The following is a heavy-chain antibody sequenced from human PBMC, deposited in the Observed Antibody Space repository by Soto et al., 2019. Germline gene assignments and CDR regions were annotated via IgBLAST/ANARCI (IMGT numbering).Heavy chain of an antibody. V-gene: IGHV3-48*02. CDR1: GFTFSSYS. CDR3: ARGGYSYGRLDYGMDV. Sequence: GGSLRLSCAASGFTFSSYSMNWVRQAPGKGLEWVSYISSSSSTIYYADSVKGRFTISRDNAKNSLYLQMNSLRDEDTAVYYCARGGYSYGRLDYGMDVWGQGTTVTVSS. J-gene: IGHJ6*02. CDR2: ISSSSSTI. D-gene: IGHD5-18*01.